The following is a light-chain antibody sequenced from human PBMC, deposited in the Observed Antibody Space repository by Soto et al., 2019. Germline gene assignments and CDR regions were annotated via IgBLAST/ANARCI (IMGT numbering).Light chain of an antibody. CDR3: AAWDDSLNGWV. CDR1: SSNIGSNT. Sequence: QSVLTQPPSASGTPGQWVTISCSGSSSNIGSNTVYWYQHLPGTAPKLLIHSNNQRPSGVPDRFSGSKSGTSASLAISGLQAEDEADYYCAAWDDSLNGWVFGGGTKLPVL. CDR2: SNN. J-gene: IGLJ3*02. V-gene: IGLV1-44*01.